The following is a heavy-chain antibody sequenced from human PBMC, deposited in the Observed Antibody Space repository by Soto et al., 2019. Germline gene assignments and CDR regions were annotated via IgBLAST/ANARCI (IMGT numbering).Heavy chain of an antibody. D-gene: IGHD4-17*01. CDR2: ISYDGNNK. J-gene: IGHJ4*02. CDR3: AKDHLETTVTTPSY. V-gene: IGHV3-30*18. CDR1: GFTFSSYG. Sequence: QVQLVESGGGVVQPGRSLRLSCAASGFTFSSYGMHWVRQAPGTGLEWVAVISYDGNNKYYADSVKGRFTISRDNFKNTMYQQMDSLRAEDTAMYYCAKDHLETTVTTPSYWGQGTLVTVSS.